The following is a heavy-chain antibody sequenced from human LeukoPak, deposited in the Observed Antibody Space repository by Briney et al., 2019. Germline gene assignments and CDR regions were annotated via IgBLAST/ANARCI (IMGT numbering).Heavy chain of an antibody. CDR3: ARQRIQLWSPFDY. V-gene: IGHV1-2*02. J-gene: IGHJ4*02. CDR1: GYTFTGYY. D-gene: IGHD5-18*01. Sequence: ASVTVSFKSSGYTFTGYYMHWVRQAPGQGLEWMGWINPNSGGTNYAQKFQGRVTMTRDTSISTAYMELSRLRSDDTAVYYCARQRIQLWSPFDYWGQGTLVTVSS. CDR2: INPNSGGT.